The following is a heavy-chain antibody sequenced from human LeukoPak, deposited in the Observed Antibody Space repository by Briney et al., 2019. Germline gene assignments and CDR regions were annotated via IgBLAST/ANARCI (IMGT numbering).Heavy chain of an antibody. Sequence: GRSLRLSCAASGFIFSRNAMHWVRQAPGKGLEWVAVISYDGSNKYYADSVKGRFTISRDNSKITLYLQMNSLRAGDTAIYYCAKVPAAVDSYYYYMDVWGKGTTVTVSS. CDR3: AKVPAAVDSYYYYMDV. V-gene: IGHV3-30*04. CDR2: ISYDGSNK. CDR1: GFIFSRNA. D-gene: IGHD2-2*01. J-gene: IGHJ6*03.